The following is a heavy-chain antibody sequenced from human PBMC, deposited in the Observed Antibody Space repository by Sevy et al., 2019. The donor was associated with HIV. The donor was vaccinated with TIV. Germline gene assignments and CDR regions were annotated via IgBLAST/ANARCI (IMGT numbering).Heavy chain of an antibody. CDR1: GGSMNSYY. V-gene: IGHV4-59*01. Sequence: SETLSLTCSVSGGSMNSYYWSWIRQPPGKGLEWVGFIHYSGYTNYNPSLKSRVTMSIDTSKNHFSLKVTSVIAADTAMDYCVRAANNNGGMFFDSWAQGTLVTVSS. J-gene: IGHJ4*02. D-gene: IGHD4-17*01. CDR2: IHYSGYT. CDR3: VRAANNNGGMFFDS.